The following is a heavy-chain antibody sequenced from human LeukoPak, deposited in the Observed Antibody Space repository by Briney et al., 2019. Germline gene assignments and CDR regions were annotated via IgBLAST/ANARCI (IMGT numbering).Heavy chain of an antibody. J-gene: IGHJ4*02. Sequence: ASVKVSCKASGYTFTSYDINWVRQATGQGLEWKGWMNPNSGNTGYAQKFQGRVTMTRNTSISTAYMELSSLRSEDTAVYYCARGVLLWFGESEFDYWGQGTLVTVSS. CDR3: ARGVLLWFGESEFDY. CDR2: MNPNSGNT. D-gene: IGHD3-10*01. CDR1: GYTFTSYD. V-gene: IGHV1-8*01.